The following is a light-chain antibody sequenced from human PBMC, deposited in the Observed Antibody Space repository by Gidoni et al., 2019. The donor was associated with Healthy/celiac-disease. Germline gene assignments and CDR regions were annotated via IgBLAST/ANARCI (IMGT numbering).Light chain of an antibody. J-gene: IGKJ4*01. CDR1: QSVSSY. Sequence: EIVLTQSPANLSLYPGERATLSCRASQSVSSYLAWYQQKPGQAPRLLSYDASNRATGIPARFSGSGSGTDFTLSISSLEPEDFAVYYCQQLSNWPPLTFGGGTKVEIK. CDR2: DAS. CDR3: QQLSNWPPLT. V-gene: IGKV3-11*01.